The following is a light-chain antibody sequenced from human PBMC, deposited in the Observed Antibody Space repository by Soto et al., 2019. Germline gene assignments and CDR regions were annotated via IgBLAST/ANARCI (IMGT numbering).Light chain of an antibody. V-gene: IGKV3-11*01. CDR2: DAS. CDR1: QSVSRY. J-gene: IGKJ1*01. Sequence: EIVLAQSPVNLSLSPGERATLSCRASQSVSRYLAWYQQKCGQAPRLLIYDASNRATGIPARFSGSGSGTDFTLTISSLEPEDFAVYYCQQRSNWPRTFGQGTKVDIK. CDR3: QQRSNWPRT.